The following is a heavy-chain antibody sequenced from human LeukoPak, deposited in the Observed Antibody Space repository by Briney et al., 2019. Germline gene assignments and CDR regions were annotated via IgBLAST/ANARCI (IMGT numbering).Heavy chain of an antibody. CDR2: ISAYNGNT. CDR1: GYTFTSYA. J-gene: IGHJ4*02. CDR3: ARDFGDGYNSVFDC. Sequence: ASVKVSCKASGYTFTSYAMNWVRQAPGQGLEWMGWISAYNGNTNYAQKLQGRVTMTTDTSTSTAYMELRSLRSDDTAVYYCARDFGDGYNSVFDCWGQGTLVTVSS. D-gene: IGHD5-24*01. V-gene: IGHV1-18*01.